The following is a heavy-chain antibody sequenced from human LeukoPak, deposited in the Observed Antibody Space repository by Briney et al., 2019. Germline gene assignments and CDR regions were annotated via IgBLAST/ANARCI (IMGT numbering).Heavy chain of an antibody. CDR3: ARADYSGSYRPWFDP. Sequence: SETLSLTCTVSGGSISSSSYYWGWIRQPPGKGLEWIGSIYYSGSTYYNPSLKSRVTISVDTSKNQFSLKLSSVTAADTAVYYCARADYSGSYRPWFDPWGQGTLVTVSS. CDR2: IYYSGST. CDR1: GGSISSSSYY. V-gene: IGHV4-39*07. D-gene: IGHD1-26*01. J-gene: IGHJ5*02.